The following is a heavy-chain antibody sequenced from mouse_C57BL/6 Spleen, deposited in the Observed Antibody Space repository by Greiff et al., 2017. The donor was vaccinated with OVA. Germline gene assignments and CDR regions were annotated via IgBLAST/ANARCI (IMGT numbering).Heavy chain of an antibody. D-gene: IGHD2-4*01. V-gene: IGHV14-2*01. CDR2: IDPEDGAT. J-gene: IGHJ2*01. CDR1: GFNIQDYY. Sequence: EVQLQQSGAELVKPGASVKLSCTASGFNIQDYYMHWVKQRPEQGLEWIGRIDPEDGATKYAPKFQGKATITADTSSNTAYLQLSSLTSEDTAVYYCAMGIYYDYDADYWGQGTTLTVSS. CDR3: AMGIYYDYDADY.